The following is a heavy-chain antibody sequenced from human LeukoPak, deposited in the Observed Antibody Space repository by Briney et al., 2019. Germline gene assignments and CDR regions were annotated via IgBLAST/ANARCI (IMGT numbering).Heavy chain of an antibody. CDR2: ISYDGSNK. CDR3: ARAGLDDFWSGYYQFYGMDV. V-gene: IGHV3-30-3*01. J-gene: IGHJ6*02. D-gene: IGHD3-3*01. Sequence: GGSLRLSCAASGFTLSSYAMHWVRQAPGKGLEWVAVISYDGSNKYYADSVKGRFTISRDNSKNTLYLQMNSLRAEDTAVYYCARAGLDDFWSGYYQFYGMDVWGQGTTVTVSS. CDR1: GFTLSSYA.